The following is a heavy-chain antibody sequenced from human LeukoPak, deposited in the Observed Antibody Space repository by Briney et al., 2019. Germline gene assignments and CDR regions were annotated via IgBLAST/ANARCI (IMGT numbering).Heavy chain of an antibody. CDR1: GGSINTSH. D-gene: IGHD3-22*01. CDR3: ARVPWDYDSSGYYLNGFDI. V-gene: IGHV4-4*07. Sequence: PSETLSLTCTVSGGSINTSHWSWIRQAAEKGLEWIGRMSPSERTDYNPSLKGRVTISVDTSKNQFSLKLTSVTAADTGIYYCARVPWDYDSSGYYLNGFDIWGQGTMVTVSS. J-gene: IGHJ3*02. CDR2: MSPSERT.